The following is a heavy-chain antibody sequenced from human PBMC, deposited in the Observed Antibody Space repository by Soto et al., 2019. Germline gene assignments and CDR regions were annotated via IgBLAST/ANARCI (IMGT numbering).Heavy chain of an antibody. CDR3: AIYGGNSVYFDY. CDR1: GGSVRSGDYY. V-gene: IGHV4-30-4*01. Sequence: QVQLQESGPGLVKPSQTLSLTCTVSGGSVRSGDYYWSWIRQPPGKGLEWIGYIYYSGSTYYNPSLKSRVTISVDTSKNQFSLKLSSVTAADSDVYYCAIYGGNSVYFDYWGQGTLVTVSS. D-gene: IGHD4-17*01. CDR2: IYYSGST. J-gene: IGHJ4*02.